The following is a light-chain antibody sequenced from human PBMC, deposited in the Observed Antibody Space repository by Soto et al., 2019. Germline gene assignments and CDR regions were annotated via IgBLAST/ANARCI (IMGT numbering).Light chain of an antibody. V-gene: IGKV1-5*01. J-gene: IGKJ1*01. Sequence: DIQMTQSPSTLSASVGDRVTITCRASQIISSWLAWYQQKPGKAPKLLIYDASSLESGVPSRFSGSGSRTEFTLTFSRLQPDDFATYYSKQYNSLTWTFGQGTKVEIK. CDR3: KQYNSLTWT. CDR1: QIISSW. CDR2: DAS.